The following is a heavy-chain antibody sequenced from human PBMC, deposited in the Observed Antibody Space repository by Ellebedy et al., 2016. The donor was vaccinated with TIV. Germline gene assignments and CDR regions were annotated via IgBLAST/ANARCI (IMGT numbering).Heavy chain of an antibody. V-gene: IGHV3-53*01. J-gene: IGHJ4*02. D-gene: IGHD3-3*01. CDR2: IYRDGRT. CDR1: GFTVSNNY. Sequence: GGSLRLSCAASGFTVSNNYMSWVRQAPGKGPEWVSVIYRDGRTFYADSVKGRFTISRDSNKNTLYLQMNSLRVEDTAVYYCARGSGFSEEDYWGQGTLVTVSS. CDR3: ARGSGFSEEDY.